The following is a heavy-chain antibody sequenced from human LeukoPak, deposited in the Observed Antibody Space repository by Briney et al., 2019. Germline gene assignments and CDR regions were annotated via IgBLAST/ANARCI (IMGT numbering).Heavy chain of an antibody. CDR2: IYYSGST. CDR3: ARGRSRRDGYNYYFDY. V-gene: IGHV4-38-2*01. D-gene: IGHD5-24*01. CDR1: GYSISIGYY. Sequence: SETLSLTCAVSGYSISIGYYWGWIRQPPGKGLEWIGSIYYSGSTNYNPSLKSRVTISVDTSKNQFSLKLSSVTAADTAVYYCARGRSRRDGYNYYFDYWGQGTLVTVSS. J-gene: IGHJ4*02.